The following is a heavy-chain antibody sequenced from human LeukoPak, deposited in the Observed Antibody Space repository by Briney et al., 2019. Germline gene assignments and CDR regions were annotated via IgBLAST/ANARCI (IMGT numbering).Heavy chain of an antibody. CDR1: GGSFSGYY. J-gene: IGHJ4*02. Sequence: SETLSLTCAVYGGSFSGYYWSWIRQPPGKGLEWIGEINHSGSTNYNPSLKSRVTISVDTSKNQFSLKLSSVTAADTAVYYCARGNIRFLAPWGQGTLVTVSS. D-gene: IGHD3-3*01. CDR3: ARGNIRFLAP. CDR2: INHSGST. V-gene: IGHV4-34*01.